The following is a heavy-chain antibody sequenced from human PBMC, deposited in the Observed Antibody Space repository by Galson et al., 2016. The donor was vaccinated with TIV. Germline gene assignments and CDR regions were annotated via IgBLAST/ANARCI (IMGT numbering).Heavy chain of an antibody. D-gene: IGHD2-15*01. Sequence: SLRLSCAVSGFTFTEYYMNWIRQTPGKGLEWVSYISTGGTTTYYADFVQGRFSISRDNARNTLYLQMSNLGAEDAAVYYCATGHSGGGYFYYYYMNVWGHGTTVTVSS. CDR1: GFTFTEYY. CDR3: ATGHSGGGYFYYYYMNV. J-gene: IGHJ6*03. V-gene: IGHV3-11*01. CDR2: ISTGGTTT.